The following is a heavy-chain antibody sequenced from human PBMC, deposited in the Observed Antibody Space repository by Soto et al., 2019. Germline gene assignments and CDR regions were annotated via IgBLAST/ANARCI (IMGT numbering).Heavy chain of an antibody. D-gene: IGHD2-15*01. V-gene: IGHV1-46*03. J-gene: IGHJ4*02. CDR2: INPSGST. CDR1: GYTFTSYY. Sequence: QVQLVQSGAEVKKPGASVKVSCKASGYTFTSYYMHWVRQAPGQGLEWMGIINPSGSTSYAQKFQGRVTMTRDTSTSKGYMELSSLRSEDTAVYYCARVYCSGGSCYSIDYWGQGTLVTVSS. CDR3: ARVYCSGGSCYSIDY.